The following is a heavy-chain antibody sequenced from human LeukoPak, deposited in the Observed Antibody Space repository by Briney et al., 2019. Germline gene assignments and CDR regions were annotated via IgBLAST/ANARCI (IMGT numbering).Heavy chain of an antibody. CDR2: ISYSGRT. CDR3: ARLRAYYYDSSGYYNFDF. J-gene: IGHJ4*02. Sequence: PSETLSLTCTVSGGSTSSSSFCWGWIRQPPGKGLECIGRISYSGRTYYNPSLQSRVTISVDTSKNQFSLRLSSVTAADTAVYYCARLRAYYYDSSGYYNFDFWGQGTLVTVSS. V-gene: IGHV4-39*01. CDR1: GGSTSSSSFC. D-gene: IGHD3-22*01.